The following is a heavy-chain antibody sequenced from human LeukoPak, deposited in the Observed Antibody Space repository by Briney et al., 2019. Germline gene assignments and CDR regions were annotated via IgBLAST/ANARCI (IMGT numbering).Heavy chain of an antibody. Sequence: ASVKVSCKASGGTFSSYAISWVRQAPGQGLEWMGRIIPILGIANYAQKFQGRVTITADKSTSTAYMELSSLRSEDTAVYYCARVGLLWFGELFDYWGQGTLVTVSS. CDR3: ARVGLLWFGELFDY. J-gene: IGHJ4*02. V-gene: IGHV1-69*04. CDR1: GGTFSSYA. D-gene: IGHD3-10*01. CDR2: IIPILGIA.